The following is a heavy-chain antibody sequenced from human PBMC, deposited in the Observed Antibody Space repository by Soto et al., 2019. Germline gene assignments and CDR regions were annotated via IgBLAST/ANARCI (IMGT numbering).Heavy chain of an antibody. Sequence: SETLSLTCAVYGGSFSGYYWSWIRKPPGKGLEWIGEINHSGSTNYNPSLKSRVTISVDTSKNQFSLKLSSVTTADTAVYYCASGLLDVGATTAFDIWGQGTMVTVSS. D-gene: IGHD1-26*01. CDR3: ASGLLDVGATTAFDI. V-gene: IGHV4-34*01. J-gene: IGHJ3*02. CDR2: INHSGST. CDR1: GGSFSGYY.